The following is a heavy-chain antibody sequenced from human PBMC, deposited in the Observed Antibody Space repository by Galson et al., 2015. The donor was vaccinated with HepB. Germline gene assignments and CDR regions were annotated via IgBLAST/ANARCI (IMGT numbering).Heavy chain of an antibody. CDR1: GYTFTSYG. D-gene: IGHD2-15*01. CDR2: ISAYSGNT. CDR3: ASRYCSGGSCLSDAFDI. Sequence: SVKVSCKASGYTFTSYGISWVRQAPGQGLEWMGWISAYSGNTNYAQKLQGRVTMTTDTSTSTAYMELRSLRSDDTAVYYCASRYCSGGSCLSDAFDIWGQGTMVTVSS. V-gene: IGHV1-18*04. J-gene: IGHJ3*02.